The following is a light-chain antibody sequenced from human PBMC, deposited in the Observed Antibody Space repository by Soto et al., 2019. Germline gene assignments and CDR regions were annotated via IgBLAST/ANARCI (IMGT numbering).Light chain of an antibody. CDR3: QQYKSYSRT. V-gene: IGKV1-5*03. Sequence: DIPMAQSPSTLSASVGDRVTITCRASQSISSWLAWYQQKPGKAPKLLIDKASSLQSGVPSRFSGSGSGTEFTLTISSLQPDDFAAYYCQQYKSYSRTFGQGTKVEIK. CDR2: KAS. CDR1: QSISSW. J-gene: IGKJ1*01.